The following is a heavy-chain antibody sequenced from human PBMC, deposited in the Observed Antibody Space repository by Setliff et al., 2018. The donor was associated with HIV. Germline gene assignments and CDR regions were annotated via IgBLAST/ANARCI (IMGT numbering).Heavy chain of an antibody. CDR2: VYGGDSDT. J-gene: IGHJ4*02. V-gene: IGHV5-51*01. CDR3: ARPQGGGFDY. Sequence: GESLKISCKASGFDFTKYWIGWVRQMPGKGLEWMGIVYGGDSDTRYNPSFQGQVTISADKSMDTAYLQWSSLKASDTAMYYCARPQGGGFDYWGQGTLVTVSS. D-gene: IGHD3-16*01. CDR1: GFDFTKYW.